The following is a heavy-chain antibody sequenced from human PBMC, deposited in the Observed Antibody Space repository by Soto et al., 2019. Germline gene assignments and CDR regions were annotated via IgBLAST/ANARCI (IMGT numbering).Heavy chain of an antibody. CDR1: GFSFGDYG. CDR2: IRSRAYSGTT. CDR3: TRVRVRWESLGWFDP. Sequence: GGSLRLSCSASGFSFGDYGMSWVRQAPGKGLEWVGFIRSRAYSGTTEYAAPVKGRFTISRDDAKTIAYLQMNSLKTEDTAIYYCTRVRVRWESLGWFDPWGQGTLVTVSS. V-gene: IGHV3-49*04. J-gene: IGHJ5*02. D-gene: IGHD1-26*01.